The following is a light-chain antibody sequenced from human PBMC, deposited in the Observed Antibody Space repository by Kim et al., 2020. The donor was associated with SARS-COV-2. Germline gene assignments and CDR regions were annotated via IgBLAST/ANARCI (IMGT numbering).Light chain of an antibody. Sequence: QSALAQPASVSGSPGQSITIPCTGTSSDVGGYNFVCWYQQHPGKAHRLVIYDVKKRPSGVSTRFSGSKSGNTASLTISGLQTEDEADYYCSSYSGSSTFGVFGTGTRVTVL. J-gene: IGLJ1*01. CDR3: SSYSGSSTFGV. V-gene: IGLV2-14*01. CDR1: SSDVGGYNF. CDR2: DVK.